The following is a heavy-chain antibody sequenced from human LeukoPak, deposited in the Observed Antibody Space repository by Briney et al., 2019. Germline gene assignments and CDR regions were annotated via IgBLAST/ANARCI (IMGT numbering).Heavy chain of an antibody. CDR3: TTLSPHYYDSRGYFDY. CDR2: IKSKTDGGTT. CDR1: GFTFSSYA. Sequence: GGSLRLSCAASGFTFSSYAMSWVRQAPGKGLEWVGRIKSKTDGGTTDYAAPVKGRFTISRDDSKNTLYLQMNSLKTEDTAVYYCTTLSPHYYDSRGYFDYWGQGTLVTVSS. D-gene: IGHD3-22*01. V-gene: IGHV3-15*01. J-gene: IGHJ4*02.